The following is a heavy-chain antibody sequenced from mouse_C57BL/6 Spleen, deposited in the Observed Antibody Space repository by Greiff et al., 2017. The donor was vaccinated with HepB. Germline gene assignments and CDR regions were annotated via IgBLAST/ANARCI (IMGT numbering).Heavy chain of an antibody. V-gene: IGHV1-66*01. CDR3: AREVMMVLYWYFDV. CDR1: GYSFTSYY. CDR2: IYPGSGNT. D-gene: IGHD2-3*01. J-gene: IGHJ1*03. Sequence: QVQLQQSGPELVKPGASVKISCKASGYSFTSYYIHWVKQRPGQGLEWIGWIYPGSGNTKYNEKFKGKATLTADTSSSTAYMQLSSLTSEDSAVYYCAREVMMVLYWYFDVWGTGTTVTVSS.